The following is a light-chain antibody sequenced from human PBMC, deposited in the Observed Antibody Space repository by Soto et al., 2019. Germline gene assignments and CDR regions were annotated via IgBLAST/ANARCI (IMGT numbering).Light chain of an antibody. CDR3: QKYNSALWT. CDR1: QGISNY. CDR2: AAS. Sequence: DIQMTQSPSSLSASVGERVTITCRASQGISNYLAWYQQKPGKVPKLLIYAASTLQSGVPSRFSGSGSVTDFTLTISSLQPEDVATYYCQKYNSALWTFGQGTKVEIK. J-gene: IGKJ1*01. V-gene: IGKV1-27*01.